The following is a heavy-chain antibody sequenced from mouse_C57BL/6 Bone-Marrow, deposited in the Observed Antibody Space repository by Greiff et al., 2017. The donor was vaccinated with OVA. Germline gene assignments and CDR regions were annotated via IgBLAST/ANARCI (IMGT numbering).Heavy chain of an antibody. J-gene: IGHJ4*01. D-gene: IGHD3-3*01. V-gene: IGHV1-15*01. CDR1: GYTFTDYE. Sequence: LVESGAELVRPGASVTLSCKASGYTFTDYEMHWVKQTPVHGLEWIGAIDPETGGTAYNQKFKGKAILTADKSSSTAYMELRSLTSEDSAVYYCTRGDPYAMDYWGQGTSVTVSS. CDR3: TRGDPYAMDY. CDR2: IDPETGGT.